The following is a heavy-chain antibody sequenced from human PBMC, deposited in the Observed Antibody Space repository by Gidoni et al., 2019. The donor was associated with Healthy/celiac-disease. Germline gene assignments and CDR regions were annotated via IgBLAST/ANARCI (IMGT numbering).Heavy chain of an antibody. CDR1: GFPVSSNY. CDR2: IYSGGST. J-gene: IGHJ4*02. Sequence: EVQLVESGGGLVQPGGSLRLSCAASGFPVSSNYMSGVRQAPGKGLEWFSFIYSGGSTYYADSVKGRFTISRDNSKNTLYLQMNSLRAEDTAVYYCAREVSYDFWSGWGYWGQGTLVTVSS. V-gene: IGHV3-66*02. D-gene: IGHD3-3*01. CDR3: AREVSYDFWSGWGY.